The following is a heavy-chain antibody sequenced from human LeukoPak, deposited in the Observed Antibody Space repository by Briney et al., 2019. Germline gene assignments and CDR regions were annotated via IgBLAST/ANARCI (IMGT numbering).Heavy chain of an antibody. CDR2: ISWDESTT. V-gene: IGHV3-43*01. J-gene: IGHJ6*02. CDR3: ARGPNRWWVVSRNWGMDV. Sequence: GGSLRLSCAASGLSIGDNSMHWVRHGPGKGLEWVSLISWDESTTYYSDSVKGRFTVSRDSSKNSLHLQMNSLRTEDTALYYCARGPNRWWVVSRNWGMDVWGQGTTVTVSS. CDR1: GLSIGDNS. D-gene: IGHD2-15*01.